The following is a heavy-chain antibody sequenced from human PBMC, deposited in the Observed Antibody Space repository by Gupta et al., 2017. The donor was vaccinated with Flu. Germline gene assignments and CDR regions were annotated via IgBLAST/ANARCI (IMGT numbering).Heavy chain of an antibody. CDR3: ARGPPGGIDY. J-gene: IGHJ4*02. CDR2: INTNTGNP. CDR1: GYTFTSYA. V-gene: IGHV7-4-1*02. D-gene: IGHD3-10*01. Sequence: QVQPVQSGSELKTPGSSVKVSCMAYGYTFTSYAINRVRQAPGQGLEWMGWINTNTGNPTYAQGFTGRFIFSLETSVSTAYLQISRLEAEDTAVYYCARGPPGGIDYWGQGTLVTVSS.